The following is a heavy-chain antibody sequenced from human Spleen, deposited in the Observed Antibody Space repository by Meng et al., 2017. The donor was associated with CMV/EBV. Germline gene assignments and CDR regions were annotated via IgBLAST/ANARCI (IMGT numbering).Heavy chain of an antibody. Sequence: GESLKISCAASGFTFSSYAMHWVRQAPGKGLEWVAVISYDGSNKYYADSVKGRFTISRDNSKNTLYLQMNSLRAEDTAVYYCARASMDCSSTSCPTPDYYYYYGMDVWGQGTTVTVSS. CDR1: GFTFSSYA. D-gene: IGHD2-2*01. V-gene: IGHV3-30*04. CDR3: ARASMDCSSTSCPTPDYYYYYGMDV. J-gene: IGHJ6*02. CDR2: ISYDGSNK.